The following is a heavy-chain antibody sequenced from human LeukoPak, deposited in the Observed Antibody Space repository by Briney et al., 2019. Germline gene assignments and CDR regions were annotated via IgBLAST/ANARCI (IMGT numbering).Heavy chain of an antibody. CDR2: ISYDGSNK. CDR1: GFTFSSYA. V-gene: IGHV3-30*04. D-gene: IGHD5-12*01. CDR3: ARGGVGYSGYDYNWFDP. Sequence: GGSLRLSCAASGFTFSSYAMHWVRQAPGKGLEWVAVISYDGSNKYYADSVKGRFTISRDNSKNTLYLQMNSLRAEDTAVYYCARGGVGYSGYDYNWFDPWGQETLVTVSS. J-gene: IGHJ5*02.